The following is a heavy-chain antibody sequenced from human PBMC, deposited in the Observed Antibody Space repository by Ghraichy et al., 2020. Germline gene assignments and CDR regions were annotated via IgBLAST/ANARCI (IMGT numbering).Heavy chain of an antibody. V-gene: IGHV3-30*18. D-gene: IGHD4-11*01. CDR3: AKDQGITVTTLGYYYMDV. CDR1: GFTFSSYG. CDR2: ISYDGSNK. J-gene: IGHJ6*03. Sequence: GGSLRLSCAASGFTFSSYGMHWVRQAPGKGLEWVAVISYDGSNKYYADSVKGRFTISRDNSKNTLYLQMNSLRAEDTAVYYCAKDQGITVTTLGYYYMDVWGKGTTVTVSS.